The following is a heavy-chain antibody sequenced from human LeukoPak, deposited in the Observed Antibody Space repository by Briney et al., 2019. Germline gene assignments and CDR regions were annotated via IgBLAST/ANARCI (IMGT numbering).Heavy chain of an antibody. V-gene: IGHV3-30*18. CDR1: GFTFSSYG. Sequence: GGSLRLSCAASGFTFSSYGMHWVRQAPGKGLEWVAVISYDGSNKYYADSVKGRFTISRDNSKNTLYLQMNSPRAEDTAVYYCAKAPPQLWFLFDYWGQGTLVTVSS. CDR3: AKAPPQLWFLFDY. J-gene: IGHJ4*02. CDR2: ISYDGSNK. D-gene: IGHD5-18*01.